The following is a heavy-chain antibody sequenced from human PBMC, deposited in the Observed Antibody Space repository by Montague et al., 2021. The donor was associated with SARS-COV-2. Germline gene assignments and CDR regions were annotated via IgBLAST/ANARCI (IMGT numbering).Heavy chain of an antibody. CDR2: IYHSGXT. D-gene: IGHD3-3*01. Sequence: SETLSLTCTVSGGSISSTSYYWGWIRQSPGKGLEWIGSIYHSGXTXYXXXXKXRLSLSVETSKNQFSLKLTSVTAADTAVYYCAREHWENYYDFWSGTNLASDYPYYGMDVWGQGTTVTVSS. CDR3: AREHWENYYDFWSGTNLASDYPYYGMDV. V-gene: IGHV4-39*02. CDR1: GGSISSTSYY. J-gene: IGHJ6*02.